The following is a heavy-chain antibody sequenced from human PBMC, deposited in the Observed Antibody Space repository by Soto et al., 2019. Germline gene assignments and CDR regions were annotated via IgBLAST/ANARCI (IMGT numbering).Heavy chain of an antibody. CDR3: ASSSGWHEDFDY. V-gene: IGHV4-59*08. CDR1: GGSISSYY. Sequence: SETLCLTCTVSGGSISSYYWSWIRQPPGKGLEWIGYIYYSGSTNYNPSLKSRVTISVDTSKNQLSLKLSSVTAADTAVYYCASSSGWHEDFDYWGQGTLVTVAS. CDR2: IYYSGST. J-gene: IGHJ4*02. D-gene: IGHD6-19*01.